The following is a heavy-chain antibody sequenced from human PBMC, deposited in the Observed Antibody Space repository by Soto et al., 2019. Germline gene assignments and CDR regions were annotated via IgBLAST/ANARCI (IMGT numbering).Heavy chain of an antibody. J-gene: IGHJ4*01. CDR3: AKGAQAAAALDN. Sequence: GGSLRLSCAASGFTFSSYGMHWVRQAPGKGLEWLAVMSFDGTTRYYADSVKGRFSISRDNSRNTLYLQLNSLRRDDTAVYFCAKGAQAAAALDNWGHGTLVTVSS. CDR1: GFTFSSYG. V-gene: IGHV3-30*18. CDR2: MSFDGTTR. D-gene: IGHD6-13*01.